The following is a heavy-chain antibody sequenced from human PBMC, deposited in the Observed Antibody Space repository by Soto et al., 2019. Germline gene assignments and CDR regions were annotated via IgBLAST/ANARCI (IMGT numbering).Heavy chain of an antibody. V-gene: IGHV3-20*04. D-gene: IGHD3-22*01. Sequence: GGSLRLSCAASGFTFDEYALTWVRQAPGKGLEWVAGINWNGGSKGYADSVKGRFTISRDNAKSSLYLQMNSLRAEDTAVYYCARGDYYDSSGPFLDGFDIWGQGTMVTVSS. CDR1: GFTFDEYA. CDR3: ARGDYYDSSGPFLDGFDI. CDR2: INWNGGSK. J-gene: IGHJ3*02.